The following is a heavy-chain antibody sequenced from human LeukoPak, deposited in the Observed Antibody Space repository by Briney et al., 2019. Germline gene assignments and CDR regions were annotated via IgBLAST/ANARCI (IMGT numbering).Heavy chain of an antibody. CDR1: GQSFSGHY. D-gene: IGHD5-12*01. V-gene: IGHV4-34*01. CDR2: INHSGST. Sequence: SETLSLTCAVYGQSFSGHYWGWIPQPPGKGLEWIGEINHSGSTNYNPSRKSRVTISVDTSKNQFSLKLSSVTAADTAVYYCARGPGGYESLPNWGQGTLVTVSS. CDR3: ARGPGGYESLPN. J-gene: IGHJ4*02.